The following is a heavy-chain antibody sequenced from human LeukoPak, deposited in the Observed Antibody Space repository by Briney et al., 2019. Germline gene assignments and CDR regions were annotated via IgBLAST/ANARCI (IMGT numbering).Heavy chain of an antibody. CDR3: ARVWFYHDSSGHWDAFDI. J-gene: IGHJ3*02. CDR2: MYHSGNT. Sequence: SETLSLTCTVSGGSISSGTYYYSWIRQSPGKGLEWIGYMYHSGNTFYNPSLKSRVTISVDNSKNLFSLRLNSVTAADTAVYYCARVWFYHDSSGHWDAFDIWGQGTMVTVSS. D-gene: IGHD3-22*01. CDR1: GGSISSGTYY. V-gene: IGHV4-30-2*05.